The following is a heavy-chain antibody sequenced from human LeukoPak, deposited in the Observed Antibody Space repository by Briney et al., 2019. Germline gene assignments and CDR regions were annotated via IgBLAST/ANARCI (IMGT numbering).Heavy chain of an antibody. J-gene: IGHJ4*02. Sequence: SETLSLTCTVSGGSISSYYWSWIRQPPGKGLEWIGYIYYSGSTNYNPSLKSRVTISVDTSKNQFSLKLSSVTAADTAVYYCARVYYDILTGYYYFDYWGQGTLVTVSS. CDR2: IYYSGST. V-gene: IGHV4-59*01. D-gene: IGHD3-9*01. CDR1: GGSISSYY. CDR3: ARVYYDILTGYYYFDY.